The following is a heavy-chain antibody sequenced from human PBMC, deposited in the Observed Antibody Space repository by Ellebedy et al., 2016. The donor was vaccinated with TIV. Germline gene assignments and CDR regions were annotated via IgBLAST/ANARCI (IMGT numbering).Heavy chain of an antibody. D-gene: IGHD3-3*01. CDR2: ISAYNGNT. Sequence: ASVKVSXXASGYTFTSYGISWVRQAPGQGLEWMGWISAYNGNTNYAQKLQGRVTMTTDTSTSTAYMELRSLRSDDTAVYYCARAYYDFWSGYFLAERYYYYYGMDVWGQGTTVTVSS. CDR1: GYTFTSYG. CDR3: ARAYYDFWSGYFLAERYYYYYGMDV. V-gene: IGHV1-18*01. J-gene: IGHJ6*02.